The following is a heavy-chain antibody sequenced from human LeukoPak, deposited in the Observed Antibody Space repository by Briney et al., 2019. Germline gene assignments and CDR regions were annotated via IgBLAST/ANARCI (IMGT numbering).Heavy chain of an antibody. D-gene: IGHD3-22*01. Sequence: SVKVSCKASGGTFSSYAISWVRQAPGQGLEWMGGIIPIFGTANYAQKFQGRVTITADESTSTAYMELSSLRSEDTAVYYCATHQYYYDSSGYTDWGQGTLVTVSS. CDR3: ATHQYYYDSSGYTD. CDR2: IIPIFGTA. V-gene: IGHV1-69*13. CDR1: GGTFSSYA. J-gene: IGHJ4*02.